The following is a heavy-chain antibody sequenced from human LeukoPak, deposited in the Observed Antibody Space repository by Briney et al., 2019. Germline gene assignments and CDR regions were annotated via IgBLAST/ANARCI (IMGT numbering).Heavy chain of an antibody. CDR1: GGSISSYY. J-gene: IGHJ6*02. D-gene: IGHD5-18*01. CDR3: ARWIRGYYYGMDV. V-gene: IGHV4-59*01. CDR2: IYYSGST. Sequence: PSETLSLTCTVSGGSISSYYWSWIRKPPGTGLERMGNIYYSGSTNYNPSLKSRVTISVDTSKNQFSLKLSSVTAADTAVYYCARWIRGYYYGMDVWGQGTTVTVSS.